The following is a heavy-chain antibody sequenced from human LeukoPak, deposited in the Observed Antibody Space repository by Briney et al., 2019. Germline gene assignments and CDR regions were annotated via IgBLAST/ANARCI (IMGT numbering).Heavy chain of an antibody. J-gene: IGHJ4*02. CDR2: ITGSGGNT. CDR1: GFTFSNYA. D-gene: IGHD3-9*01. CDR3: AKWGDYDVLTGYYVSDY. V-gene: IGHV3-23*01. Sequence: GASLRLSCAASGFTFSNYAMSWVRQAPGKGLEWVSAITGSGGNTYYADSVKGRFTISRDNSKNTVFLQMDSLRAEDTAVYYCAKWGDYDVLTGYYVSDYWGQGTLVTVSS.